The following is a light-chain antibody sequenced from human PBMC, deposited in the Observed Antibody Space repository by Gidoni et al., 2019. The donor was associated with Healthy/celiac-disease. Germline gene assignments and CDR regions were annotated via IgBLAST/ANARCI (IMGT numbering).Light chain of an antibody. V-gene: IGKV1-8*01. CDR1: PGISSY. J-gene: IGKJ1*01. CDR2: AAS. CDR3: QQYYSYPWT. Sequence: AIRMSQSPSSFAASTGDRVTITCRASPGISSYLAWYQQKPGKAPKLLIYAASTLQRGVPSRFSGSGSGTDFTLTISCLQSEDFATYYCQQYYSYPWTFXXXTKLEIK.